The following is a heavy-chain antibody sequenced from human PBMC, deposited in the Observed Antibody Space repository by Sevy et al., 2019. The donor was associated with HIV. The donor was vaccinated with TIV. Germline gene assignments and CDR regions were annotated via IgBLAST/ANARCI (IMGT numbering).Heavy chain of an antibody. CDR1: GFIFSDYN. CDR2: IISTSTYK. Sequence: GGSLRLSCAASGFIFSDYNMGWIRQAPGKGLEWVSYIISTSTYKKYADSVKGRFTISRDNAKNSLFLQMNSLRAEDTAVYYCARRPTSTGPPRFDYWGQGTLVTVSS. D-gene: IGHD2-8*02. V-gene: IGHV3-11*06. J-gene: IGHJ4*02. CDR3: ARRPTSTGPPRFDY.